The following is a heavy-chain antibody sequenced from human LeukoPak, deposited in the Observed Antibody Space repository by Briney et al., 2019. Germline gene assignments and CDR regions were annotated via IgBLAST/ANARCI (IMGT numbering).Heavy chain of an antibody. V-gene: IGHV1-2*02. CDR3: ARGGVNNYFDP. J-gene: IGHJ5*02. Sequence: ASVKVSCKASGYTLTGYYMHWVRQAPGQGLEWMGWINPNSGGTKYAQKFQGRVTMTTDTSISTAYMDLNRLTSDDTAVYYCARGGVNNYFDPWGQGIPVTVSS. D-gene: IGHD2-8*01. CDR2: INPNSGGT. CDR1: GYTLTGYY.